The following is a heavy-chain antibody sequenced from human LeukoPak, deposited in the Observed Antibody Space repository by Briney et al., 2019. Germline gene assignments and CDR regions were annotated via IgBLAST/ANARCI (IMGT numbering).Heavy chain of an antibody. CDR2: ISHGGST. CDR3: ARQSLAVAGSPVWGNFYSYYYMDV. J-gene: IGHJ6*03. Sequence: PSETLPLTCAVYGGSFSDYYWSWIRQSPGKGLEWIGEISHGGSTNYNPSLKSRVSISLDTSKNQFSLRLNSVTAADTAMYYCARQSLAVAGSPVWGNFYSYYYMDVWGNGTTVTISS. D-gene: IGHD6-19*01. CDR1: GGSFSDYY. V-gene: IGHV4-34*01.